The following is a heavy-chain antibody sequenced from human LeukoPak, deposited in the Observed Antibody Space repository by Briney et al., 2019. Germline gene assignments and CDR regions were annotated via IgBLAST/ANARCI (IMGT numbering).Heavy chain of an antibody. CDR3: AREYYDSSGYYYGGTDY. CDR1: GGSISSGDYY. J-gene: IGHJ4*02. Sequence: SETLSLTCTVSGGSISSGDYYWSWIRQPPGKGLEWIGYIYYSGSTYYNPSHKSRVTISVDTSKNQFSRKLSSVTAADTAVYYCAREYYDSSGYYYGGTDYWGQGTLVTVSS. D-gene: IGHD3-22*01. CDR2: IYYSGST. V-gene: IGHV4-30-4*08.